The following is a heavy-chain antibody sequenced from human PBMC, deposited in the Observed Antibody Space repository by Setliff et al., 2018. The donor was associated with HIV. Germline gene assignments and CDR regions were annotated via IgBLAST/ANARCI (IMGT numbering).Heavy chain of an antibody. CDR3: TTKPPAADFQH. CDR2: VKSDRDGGTT. D-gene: IGHD2-2*01. J-gene: IGHJ1*01. Sequence: SLRLSCAASGFTFNKAWMNWVRQAPGKALEWVGRVKSDRDGGTTDYAAPVKGRFTISRDDSKNTLYLQMNSLKTEDTAIYYCTTKPPAADFQHWGQGTLVTVSS. CDR1: GFTFNKAW. V-gene: IGHV3-15*07.